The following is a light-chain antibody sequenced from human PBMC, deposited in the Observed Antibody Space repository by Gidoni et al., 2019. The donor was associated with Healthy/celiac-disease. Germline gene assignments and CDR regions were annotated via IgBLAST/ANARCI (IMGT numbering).Light chain of an antibody. Sequence: DIQMTQSPSSLSASVGDRVTITCQASQGISNYLNWYQQKPGKAPKLLIYDASNLETGVPSRFSGSGSGTDFTLTISSLQPEDIATYYCQQYDNLPLTFXGXTKVEIK. J-gene: IGKJ4*02. V-gene: IGKV1-33*01. CDR3: QQYDNLPLT. CDR2: DAS. CDR1: QGISNY.